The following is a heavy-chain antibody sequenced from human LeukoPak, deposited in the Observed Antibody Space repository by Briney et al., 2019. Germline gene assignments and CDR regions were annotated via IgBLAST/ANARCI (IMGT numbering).Heavy chain of an antibody. CDR2: ISYDGSNK. CDR1: GFTFSSYA. CDR3: ARDSLAAARNVYFYY. Sequence: GGSLRLSCAASGFTFSSYAMHWVRQAPGKGLEWVAVISYDGSNKYYADSVKGRFTISRDNSKNTLYLQMNSLRAEDTAVYYLARDSLAAARNVYFYYWGQGNLVTGSS. J-gene: IGHJ4*02. V-gene: IGHV3-30*04. D-gene: IGHD6-13*01.